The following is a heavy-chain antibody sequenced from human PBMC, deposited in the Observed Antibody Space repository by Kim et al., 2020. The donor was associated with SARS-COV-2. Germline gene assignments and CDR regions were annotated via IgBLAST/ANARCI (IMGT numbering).Heavy chain of an antibody. V-gene: IGHV3-21*01. Sequence: GGPLRLSCAASGFIFSSYSMNWVRQAPGKGLEWVSSISSSSSYIYYADSVKGRFTISRDNAKNSLYLQMNSLRAEDTAVYYCARVYDILTGYYKFAFDIWCQGTMVTLSS. D-gene: IGHD3-9*01. J-gene: IGHJ3*02. CDR2: ISSSSSYI. CDR1: GFIFSSYS. CDR3: ARVYDILTGYYKFAFDI.